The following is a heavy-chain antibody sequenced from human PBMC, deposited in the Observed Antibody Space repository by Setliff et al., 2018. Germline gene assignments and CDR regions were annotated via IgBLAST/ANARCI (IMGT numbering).Heavy chain of an antibody. CDR3: AKDYLSRWWNEPPLYFDD. J-gene: IGHJ4*01. D-gene: IGHD1-1*01. Sequence: SGGSLRLSCAASGFTFRDYGMNWVRQVSGKGLEWVSGTNWNGDDISYADSVRGRFTISRDNARNSLHLQMNDVRREDAAFYYCAKDYLSRWWNEPPLYFDDWGPGVLVTVSS. CDR2: TNWNGDDI. V-gene: IGHV3-20*04. CDR1: GFTFRDYG.